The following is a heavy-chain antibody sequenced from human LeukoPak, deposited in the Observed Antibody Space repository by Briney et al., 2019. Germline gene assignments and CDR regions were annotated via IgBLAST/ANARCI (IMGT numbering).Heavy chain of an antibody. D-gene: IGHD3-10*01. CDR3: ARGGSGSYYFDY. Sequence: PSETLSLTCTVSGGSISSGGYYGSWIRQHPGKGLEWIGYIYYSGSTYYNPSLKSRVTISVDTSKNQFSLKLSSVTAADTAVYYCARGGSGSYYFDYWGQGTLVTVSS. J-gene: IGHJ4*02. CDR1: GGSISSGGYY. CDR2: IYYSGST. V-gene: IGHV4-31*03.